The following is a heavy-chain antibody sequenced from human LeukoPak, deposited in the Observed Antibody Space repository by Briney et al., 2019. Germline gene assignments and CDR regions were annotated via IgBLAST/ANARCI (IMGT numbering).Heavy chain of an antibody. Sequence: SQTLSLTCAISGDSVSSNSAAWNWLRQSPSRGLEWLGRTHYRSKWYIEYAVSVKSRIIINPDTSKNQFSLQLNSVTPEDTAVYYCAREAAAGFFDYWGRGTLVTVSS. J-gene: IGHJ4*02. CDR2: THYRSKWYI. V-gene: IGHV6-1*01. CDR1: GDSVSSNSAA. D-gene: IGHD6-13*01. CDR3: AREAAAGFFDY.